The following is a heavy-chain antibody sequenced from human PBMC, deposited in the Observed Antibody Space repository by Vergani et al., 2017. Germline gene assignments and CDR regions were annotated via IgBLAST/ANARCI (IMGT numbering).Heavy chain of an antibody. CDR1: GFTFSSYE. V-gene: IGHV3-48*03. Sequence: EVQLLESGGGLVQPGGSLRLSCAASGFTFSSYEMNWVRQAPGKGLEWVSYISSSGSTIYYADSVKGRFTISRDNAKNSLYLQMNSLRAEDTAVYYCAREVYGGNSNWGQGTLVTVSS. D-gene: IGHD4-23*01. CDR2: ISSSGSTI. J-gene: IGHJ4*02. CDR3: AREVYGGNSN.